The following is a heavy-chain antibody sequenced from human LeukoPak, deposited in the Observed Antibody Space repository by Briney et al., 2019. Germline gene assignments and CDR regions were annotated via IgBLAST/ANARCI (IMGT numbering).Heavy chain of an antibody. J-gene: IGHJ4*02. CDR1: GGSISSYY. CDR2: IYYSGST. V-gene: IGHV4-59*08. Sequence: SETLSLTCTVSGGSISSYYWSWIRQPPGKGPEWIGYIYYSGSTNYNPSLKSRVTTSVDTSKNQFSLKLSSVTAADTAVYYCAGGSTSSFDYWGQGTLVTVSS. D-gene: IGHD2-2*01. CDR3: AGGSTSSFDY.